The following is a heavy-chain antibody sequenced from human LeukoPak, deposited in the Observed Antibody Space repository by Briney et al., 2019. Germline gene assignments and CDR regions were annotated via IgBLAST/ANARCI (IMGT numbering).Heavy chain of an antibody. CDR1: GGSISSSSYY. CDR3: ARRGWVVRGAVFDY. J-gene: IGHJ4*02. D-gene: IGHD3-10*01. CDR2: IYYSGST. Sequence: PSETLSLTCTVSGGSISSSSYYWGWIRQPPGKGLEWIGSIYYSGSTYYNPSLKSRVTISVDTSKNQFSLKLSSVTAADTAVYYCARRGWVVRGAVFDYWGQGTLVTVSS. V-gene: IGHV4-39*07.